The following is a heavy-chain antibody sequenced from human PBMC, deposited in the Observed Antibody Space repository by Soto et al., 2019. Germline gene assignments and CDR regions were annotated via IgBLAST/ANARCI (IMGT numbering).Heavy chain of an antibody. J-gene: IGHJ4*02. CDR1: GYTFTDYA. V-gene: IGHV1-3*01. CDR3: ARDTGYTFGSLNY. Sequence: ASVKVSYKASGYTFTDYALHWVRQAPGQRLEWMGWMNAGVGNTLYSQKFQSRITITRDTSASTAYMELNSLKSEDTAIYYCARDTGYTFGSLNYWGPGTLVTVSS. D-gene: IGHD5-18*01. CDR2: MNAGVGNT.